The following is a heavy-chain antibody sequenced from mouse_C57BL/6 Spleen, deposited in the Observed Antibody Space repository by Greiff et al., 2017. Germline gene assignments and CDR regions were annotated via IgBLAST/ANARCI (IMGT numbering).Heavy chain of an antibody. V-gene: IGHV1-39*01. D-gene: IGHD1-1*01. CDR2: INRNNGTI. CDR1: GFSFTDYN. Sequence: EVQLQQSGPELVKPGASVKISCKASGFSFTDYNMNWVKQSNGKSLEWIGIINRNNGTISYNQKFKGKATLTVDQSPRTAYMQLNSLTSEDSEVYYCARDGSSYEDYWGQGTTLTVSS. CDR3: ARDGSSYEDY. J-gene: IGHJ2*01.